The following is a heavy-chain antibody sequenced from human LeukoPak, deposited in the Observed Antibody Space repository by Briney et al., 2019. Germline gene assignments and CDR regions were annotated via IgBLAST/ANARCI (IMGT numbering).Heavy chain of an antibody. V-gene: IGHV3-30*04. CDR3: AAQPCINGICYLDY. D-gene: IGHD2-8*01. CDR2: ISYHARDQ. J-gene: IGHJ4*02. CDR1: GFTFSDHA. Sequence: GGSLRPSCTASGFTFSDHAMRWVRQAPGKGLEWVTVISYHARDQFYADSVKGRSTVSRDNSRNILYLQMNSLRVEDSAVYYCAAQPCINGICYLDYWGQGALVTVSS.